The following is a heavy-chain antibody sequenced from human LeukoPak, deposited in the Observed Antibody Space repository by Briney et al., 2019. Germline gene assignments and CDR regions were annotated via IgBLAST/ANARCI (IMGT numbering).Heavy chain of an antibody. J-gene: IGHJ3*02. CDR1: GFTVSSNY. CDR2: IYSGGST. V-gene: IGHV3-53*01. CDR3: ARNSIQPWFVGAFDI. Sequence: GGSLRLSCAASGFTVSSNYMSWVRQAPGKGLEWVSVIYSGGSTYYADSVKGRFIISRDNSKNTLYLQMNSLRAEDTAVYYCARNSIQPWFVGAFDIWGQGTMVTVSS. D-gene: IGHD5-18*01.